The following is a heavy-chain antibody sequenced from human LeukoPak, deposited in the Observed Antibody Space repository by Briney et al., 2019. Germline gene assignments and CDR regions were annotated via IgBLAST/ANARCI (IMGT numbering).Heavy chain of an antibody. J-gene: IGHJ5*02. Sequence: GESLKISCKGSGYSFTNYWIAWVRQMPGKGLEWMGIIYPGDSDTRYSPSFQGQVTISADKSISTAYLQWNSLKASDTAMYYCARLSIAARLPNWFDPWGQGTLVTVSS. CDR2: IYPGDSDT. D-gene: IGHD6-6*01. CDR3: ARLSIAARLPNWFDP. V-gene: IGHV5-51*01. CDR1: GYSFTNYW.